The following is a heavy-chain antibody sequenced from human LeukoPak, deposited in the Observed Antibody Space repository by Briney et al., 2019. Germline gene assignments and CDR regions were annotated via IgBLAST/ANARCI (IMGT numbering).Heavy chain of an antibody. CDR2: IYYSGST. CDR3: ARAAPRDYDSSGYKSSVDY. J-gene: IGHJ4*02. Sequence: SETLSLTCTVSGGSISSSSYYWGWIRQPPGKGLEWIGSIYYSGSTYYNPSLKSRVTISVDTSKNQFSLRLSSVTAADTAVYYCARAAPRDYDSSGYKSSVDYWGQGTLVTVSS. V-gene: IGHV4-39*07. D-gene: IGHD3-22*01. CDR1: GGSISSSSYY.